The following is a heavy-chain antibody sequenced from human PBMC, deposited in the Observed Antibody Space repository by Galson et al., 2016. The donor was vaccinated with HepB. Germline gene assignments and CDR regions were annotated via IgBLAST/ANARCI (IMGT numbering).Heavy chain of an antibody. V-gene: IGHV1-69*10. CDR3: ATILGYCDTGVCLDAFDI. D-gene: IGHD2-8*01. CDR2: IIPILGKT. Sequence: SVKVSCKASGDTFRKYAISWVRQAPGHGLEWMGGIIPILGKTNSAQKFQGRVTITADESTSTAYMELNSLTLEDTAVYYCATILGYCDTGVCLDAFDIWGQGTMVTVSS. CDR1: GDTFRKYA. J-gene: IGHJ3*02.